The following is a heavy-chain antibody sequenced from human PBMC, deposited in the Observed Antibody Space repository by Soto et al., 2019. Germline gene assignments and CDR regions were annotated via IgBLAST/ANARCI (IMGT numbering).Heavy chain of an antibody. Sequence: QVHLQQWGAGLLKPSETLSLTCAVYGASLSDNYCNWLRQPPGKGLEWIGEINHSGNTNYNPSLRGRVTISIDTSKNQLTLKLRSVSAADRAVYYCGRGRGEFDAWGQGTPVTVSS. CDR3: GRGRGEFDA. V-gene: IGHV4-34*01. D-gene: IGHD2-21*01. J-gene: IGHJ5*02. CDR2: INHSGNT. CDR1: GASLSDNY.